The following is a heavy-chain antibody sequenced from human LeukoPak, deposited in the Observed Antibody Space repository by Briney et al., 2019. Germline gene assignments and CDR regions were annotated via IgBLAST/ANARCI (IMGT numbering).Heavy chain of an antibody. V-gene: IGHV3-30*02. CDR1: GFTFSSYG. Sequence: SCKASGFTFSSYGMHWVRQAPGKGLEWVAFIRYDGSNKYYADSVKGRFTISRDNSKNTLYLQMNSLRAEDTAVYYCAKALVLWFGEPAFDYWGQGTLVTVSS. D-gene: IGHD3-10*01. J-gene: IGHJ4*02. CDR3: AKALVLWFGEPAFDY. CDR2: IRYDGSNK.